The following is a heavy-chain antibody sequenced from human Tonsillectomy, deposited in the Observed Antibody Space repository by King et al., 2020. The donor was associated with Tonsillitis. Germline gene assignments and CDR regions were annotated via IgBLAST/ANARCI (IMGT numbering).Heavy chain of an antibody. Sequence: VQLVESGGGVVQPGRSLRLSCAASGFTISSYGMHCVRQAPGKGLEWVAVIWYDGSNKYYEDSVKGRFTISRDNSKNTLYLQMNSLRAEDTAVYYCARDLSGDFDYWGQGTLVTVSS. CDR3: ARDLSGDFDY. CDR2: IWYDGSNK. D-gene: IGHD7-27*01. CDR1: GFTISSYG. J-gene: IGHJ4*02. V-gene: IGHV3-33*08.